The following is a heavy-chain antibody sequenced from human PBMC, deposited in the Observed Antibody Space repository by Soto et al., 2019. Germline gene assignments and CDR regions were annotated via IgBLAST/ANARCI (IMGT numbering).Heavy chain of an antibody. CDR3: ARDPMAVADNGGY. D-gene: IGHD6-19*01. CDR2: IIPIFGTA. V-gene: IGHV1-69*13. CDR1: VGTFSSYA. Sequence: SVTVSCKASVGTFSSYAISWVRQAPGQGLEWMGGIIPIFGTANYAQKFQGRVTITADESTSTAYMELSSLRSEDTAVYYCARDPMAVADNGGYWGQGTLVTVSS. J-gene: IGHJ4*02.